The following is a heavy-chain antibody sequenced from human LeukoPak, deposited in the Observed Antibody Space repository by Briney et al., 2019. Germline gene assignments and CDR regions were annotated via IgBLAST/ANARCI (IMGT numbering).Heavy chain of an antibody. CDR3: AKLPSGYYNQYFQH. Sequence: GGSLRLSCAASGFTFSSYAMSWVRQAPGKGLEWVSAISGSGGSTYYAVSVKGRFTISRDNSKNTLYLQMNSLRAEDTAVYYCAKLPSGYYNQYFQHWGQGTLVTVSS. J-gene: IGHJ1*01. D-gene: IGHD3-22*01. CDR1: GFTFSSYA. V-gene: IGHV3-23*01. CDR2: ISGSGGST.